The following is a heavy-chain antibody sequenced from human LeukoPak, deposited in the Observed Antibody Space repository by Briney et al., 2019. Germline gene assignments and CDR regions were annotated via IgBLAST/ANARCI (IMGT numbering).Heavy chain of an antibody. Sequence: GESLKISCKGSGYSFTSYWIGWVRQAPGQGLEWMGWISAYNGNTNYAQKLQGRVTMTTDTSTSTAYMELRSLRSDDTAVYYCARVNTAGSAFDIWGQGTMVTVSS. V-gene: IGHV1-18*04. D-gene: IGHD2-2*02. J-gene: IGHJ3*02. CDR2: ISAYNGNT. CDR1: GYSFTSYW. CDR3: ARVNTAGSAFDI.